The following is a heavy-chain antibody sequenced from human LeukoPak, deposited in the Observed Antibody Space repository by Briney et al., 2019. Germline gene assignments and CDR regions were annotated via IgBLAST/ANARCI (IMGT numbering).Heavy chain of an antibody. CDR3: ARGDSNDSKGFDP. V-gene: IGHV4-59*01. D-gene: IGHD4-11*01. CDR1: GGSISGYH. Sequence: ASETLSLTCNVSGGSISGYHWSWIRQPPGKGLEWLGYIYYSGSSNYNPSLKSRVTMSADTSKNQFSLKLSSVTAADTAVYYCARGDSNDSKGFDPWGQGTLVTVSS. J-gene: IGHJ5*02. CDR2: IYYSGSS.